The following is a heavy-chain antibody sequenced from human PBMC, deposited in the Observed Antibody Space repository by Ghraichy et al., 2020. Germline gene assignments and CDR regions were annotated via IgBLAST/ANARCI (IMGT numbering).Heavy chain of an antibody. CDR3: ARETYYYGSGSYPSWYFDL. V-gene: IGHV4-31*03. CDR2: IYYSGST. D-gene: IGHD3-10*01. Sequence: SETLSLTCTVSGGSISSGGYYWSWIRQHPGKGLEWIGYIYYSGSTYYNPSLKSRVTISVDTSKNQFSLKLSSVTAADTAVYYCARETYYYGSGSYPSWYFDLWGRGTLVTVSS. CDR1: GGSISSGGYY. J-gene: IGHJ2*01.